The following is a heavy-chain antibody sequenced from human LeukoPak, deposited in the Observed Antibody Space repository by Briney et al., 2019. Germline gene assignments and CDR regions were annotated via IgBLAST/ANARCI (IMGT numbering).Heavy chain of an antibody. J-gene: IGHJ4*02. CDR1: RFTFNSYS. Sequence: PGGSLRPSCAASRFTFNSYSMNWVRQAPGKGLEWVSSISSSSSYIYYADSVKGRFTISRDNAKNSLYLQMNSLRAEDTAVYYCARLVVAATRTFDYWGQGTLVTVSS. D-gene: IGHD2-15*01. CDR2: ISSSSSYI. CDR3: ARLVVAATRTFDY. V-gene: IGHV3-21*01.